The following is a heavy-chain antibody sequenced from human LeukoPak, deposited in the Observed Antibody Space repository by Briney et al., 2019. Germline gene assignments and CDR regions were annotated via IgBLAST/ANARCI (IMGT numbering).Heavy chain of an antibody. CDR2: IYYSGST. V-gene: IGHV4-59*01. D-gene: IGHD4-23*01. CDR1: GGSISSYY. J-gene: IGHJ4*02. Sequence: SETLSLTCTVSGGSISSYYWSWIRQPPGKGLEWIGYIYYSGSTNYNPSLKSRVTISVDTSKNQFSLKLSSVTAADTAVYYCARDFRATVVTGGGRRVFDYWGQGTLVTVSS. CDR3: ARDFRATVVTGGGRRVFDY.